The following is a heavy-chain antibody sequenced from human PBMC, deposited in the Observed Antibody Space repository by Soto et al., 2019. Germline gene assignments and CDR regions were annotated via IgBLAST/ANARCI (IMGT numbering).Heavy chain of an antibody. CDR3: AKGPRRFHLGSGDGPYFFDY. CDR2: ISGNGGAT. D-gene: IGHD3-10*01. CDR1: GFTFSNYA. V-gene: IGHV3-23*01. J-gene: IGHJ4*02. Sequence: DVQMLESGGGLVRPGGSLRLSCVASGFTFSNYAMSWVRQTPGKGLEWVATISGNGGATNYADSLKGRFTISRDNSKDTLFLDINALRGDDTATYFCAKGPRRFHLGSGDGPYFFDYWGQGTLVTVSS.